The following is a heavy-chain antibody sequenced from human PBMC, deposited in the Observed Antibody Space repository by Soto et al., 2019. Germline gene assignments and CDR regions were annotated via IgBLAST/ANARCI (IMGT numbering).Heavy chain of an antibody. D-gene: IGHD7-27*01. CDR1: GYSFSSYV. CDR2: INPGHGNT. Sequence: GASVKVSCKASGYSFSSYVIHWMRQAPGQSLEWMGWINPGHGNTKYSPKFQGRLTITRDTFANTVYMELSSLRSEDTAVYYCARVHSGVESLWGQGTTVTVSS. J-gene: IGHJ6*01. V-gene: IGHV1-3*01. CDR3: ARVHSGVESL.